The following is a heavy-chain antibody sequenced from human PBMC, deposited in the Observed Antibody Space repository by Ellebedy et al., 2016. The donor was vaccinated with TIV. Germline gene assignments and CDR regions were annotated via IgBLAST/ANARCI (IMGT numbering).Heavy chain of an antibody. CDR2: INPSGGST. J-gene: IGHJ4*02. D-gene: IGHD4-11*01. CDR3: ARDPDYSNREYYFDY. Sequence: AASVKVSCKASGYTFTGYYIHWVRQAPGQGLEWMGIINPSGGSTSYAQKFQGRVTMARDTSTSTVYMELSSLRSEDTAVYYCARDPDYSNREYYFDYWGQGTLVTVSS. CDR1: GYTFTGYY. V-gene: IGHV1-46*01.